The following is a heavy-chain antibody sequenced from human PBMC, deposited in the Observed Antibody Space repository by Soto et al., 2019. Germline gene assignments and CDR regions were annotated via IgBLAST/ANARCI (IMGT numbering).Heavy chain of an antibody. J-gene: IGHJ4*02. Sequence: GGSLRLSCAGSGFTLSGYWMTWVRQAPGKGPEWVANIKQDGTDKNYVDSVKGRFTISRDNSKNTLYPQMNSLRAEDTAVYYCARENESSGLALDYWGQGTQVTVSS. CDR2: IKQDGTDK. CDR1: GFTLSGYW. D-gene: IGHD3-22*01. V-gene: IGHV3-7*01. CDR3: ARENESSGLALDY.